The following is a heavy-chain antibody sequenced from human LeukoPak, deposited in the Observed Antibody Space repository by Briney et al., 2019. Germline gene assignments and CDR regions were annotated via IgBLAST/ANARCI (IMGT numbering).Heavy chain of an antibody. J-gene: IGHJ4*02. D-gene: IGHD5-18*01. V-gene: IGHV3-9*01. CDR3: AKAVRGYSGYYFDY. Sequence: GGSLRLSCAPSGFTFDDYAMHWVRQAPGKGLEWVSGISWNSGSIGYADSVKGRFTISRDNAKNSLYLQMNSLRAEDTALYYCAKAVRGYSGYYFDYWGQGTLVTVSS. CDR1: GFTFDDYA. CDR2: ISWNSGSI.